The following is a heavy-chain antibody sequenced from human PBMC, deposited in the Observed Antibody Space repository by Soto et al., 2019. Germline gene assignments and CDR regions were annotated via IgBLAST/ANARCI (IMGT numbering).Heavy chain of an antibody. CDR2: ISSSGSST. Sequence: GGSLRLSCAASGFTFSDYNMNWIRQAPGKGLEWVSYISSSGSSTNDADSVKGRFTVSRDNAKNSLYLQMNSLRAEDTAVYYCAGYLGATTHADDRKRPLDYWGQGTLVTVSS. V-gene: IGHV3-11*03. CDR3: AGYLGATTHADDRKRPLDY. J-gene: IGHJ4*02. CDR1: GFTFSDYN. D-gene: IGHD1-26*01.